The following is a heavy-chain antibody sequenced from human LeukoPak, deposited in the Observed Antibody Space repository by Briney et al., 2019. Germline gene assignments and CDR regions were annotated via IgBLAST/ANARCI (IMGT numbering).Heavy chain of an antibody. CDR2: ISSSGGTT. J-gene: IGHJ4*02. V-gene: IGHV3-11*01. D-gene: IGHD2-15*01. CDR3: TRDNYCSGGSCYSDY. CDR1: GFTFSDYY. Sequence: NPGGSLRLSCAASGFTFSDYYMSWIRQAPGKGLEWVSYISSSGGTTYYADSVRGRFTISRDNSKNTLYLQMNSLSAEDTAVYYCTRDNYCSGGSCYSDYWGQGTLVTVSS.